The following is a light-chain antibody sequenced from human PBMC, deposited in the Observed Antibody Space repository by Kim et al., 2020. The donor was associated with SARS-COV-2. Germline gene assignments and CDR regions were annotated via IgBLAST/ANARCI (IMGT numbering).Light chain of an antibody. CDR3: QQYDAPPFT. CDR2: DAA. CDR1: EDVSDY. Sequence: GDRVTITCPASEDVSDYFNWYHQKPGEAPKVLIRDAANLESGVPSRFSRGGYGTEFSLTISSVQPEDMGTYYCQQYDAPPFTFGQGTRLEIK. J-gene: IGKJ5*01. V-gene: IGKV1-33*01.